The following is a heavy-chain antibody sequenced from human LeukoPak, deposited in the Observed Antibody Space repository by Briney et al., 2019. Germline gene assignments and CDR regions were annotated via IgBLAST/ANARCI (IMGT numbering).Heavy chain of an antibody. Sequence: SETLSLTCSVSGVSLSSGSNYWGWLRQPPGTPLEWIGSIYSSGSTYYNPSLKSRVIILIDTAKNHFSLNLSSVTAADTAVYSCARADGYGLVGIWGQGTMITVSS. CDR1: GVSLSSGSNY. V-gene: IGHV4-39*07. CDR3: ARADGYGLVGI. D-gene: IGHD3-10*01. J-gene: IGHJ3*02. CDR2: IYSSGST.